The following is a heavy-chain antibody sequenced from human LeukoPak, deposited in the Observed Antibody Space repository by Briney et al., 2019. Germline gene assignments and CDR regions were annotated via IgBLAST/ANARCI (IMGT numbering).Heavy chain of an antibody. Sequence: PGGSLRLSCAASGFTVSSNYMSWVRQAPGKGLEWVSVIYSGGSTYYADSVKGRFTISRDNSKNTLYLQMNSLRAEDTAVYYCARDRIVVVPAAINYGMDVWGQGTTVTVSS. V-gene: IGHV3-53*01. J-gene: IGHJ6*02. CDR2: IYSGGST. CDR3: ARDRIVVVPAAINYGMDV. CDR1: GFTVSSNY. D-gene: IGHD2-2*02.